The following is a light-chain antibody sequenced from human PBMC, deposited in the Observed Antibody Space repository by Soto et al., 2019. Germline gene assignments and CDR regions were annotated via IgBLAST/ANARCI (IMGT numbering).Light chain of an antibody. CDR1: QSVSSSY. CDR3: QQYGSSPFT. V-gene: IGKV3-20*01. Sequence: EIVLTQSPGTLSLSPGERATLSCRASQSVSSSYLAWYQQKSGQTPRLLFYGASSRATGIPDRFSGSGSGTDFTLTISRLEPEQFAVYYCQQYGSSPFTFGPGTKVDIK. CDR2: GAS. J-gene: IGKJ3*01.